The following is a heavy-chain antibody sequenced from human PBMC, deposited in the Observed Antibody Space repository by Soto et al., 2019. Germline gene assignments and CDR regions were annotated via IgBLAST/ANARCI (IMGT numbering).Heavy chain of an antibody. CDR1: GYPFTHYG. CDR3: ARDQSFDRSYYYGIDV. Sequence: QVQLVQSGAEVKKPGASVKVSCKSSGYPFTHYGITWVRQAPGQGLEWMGWISPYNGNTNYGQTLQGRVTLTTDTSTSTVYMELRSLRSDDTAVYYCARDQSFDRSYYYGIDVWGQGTTVXXXS. D-gene: IGHD3-10*01. V-gene: IGHV1-18*01. J-gene: IGHJ6*02. CDR2: ISPYNGNT.